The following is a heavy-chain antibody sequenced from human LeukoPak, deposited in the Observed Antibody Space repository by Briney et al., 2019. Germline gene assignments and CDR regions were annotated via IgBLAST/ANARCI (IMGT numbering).Heavy chain of an antibody. J-gene: IGHJ4*02. CDR1: GFTFSSYA. Sequence: HPGGSLRLSCAASGFTFSSYAMSWVRQAPGKGLEWVSAISGSGGSTYYADSVKGRFTISRDNSKHTLYLQMNSLRAEDTAAYYCACSGWYYFDYWGQGTLVTVSS. CDR2: ISGSGGST. V-gene: IGHV3-23*01. CDR3: ACSGWYYFDY. D-gene: IGHD6-19*01.